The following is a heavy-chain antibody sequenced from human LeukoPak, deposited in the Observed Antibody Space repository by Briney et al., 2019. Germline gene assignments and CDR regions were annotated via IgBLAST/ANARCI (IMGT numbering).Heavy chain of an antibody. Sequence: SVKVSCKASGGTFSSYAISWVRQAPGQGLEWMGGIIPIFGTAIYAQKFQGRVTITTDESTSTAYMELSSLRSEDTAVYYCARGRGSYYPQLYWGQGTLVTVSS. D-gene: IGHD1-26*01. V-gene: IGHV1-69*05. CDR3: ARGRGSYYPQLY. CDR1: GGTFSSYA. CDR2: IIPIFGTA. J-gene: IGHJ4*02.